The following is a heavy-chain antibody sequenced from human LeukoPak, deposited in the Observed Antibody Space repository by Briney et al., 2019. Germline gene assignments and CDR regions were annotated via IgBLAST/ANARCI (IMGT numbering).Heavy chain of an antibody. CDR1: GYTFTGYY. V-gene: IGHV1-2*02. CDR3: ASRGGHYGSPLLIGFR. Sequence: ASVKVSCKASGYTFTGYYMHWVRQAPGQGLEWMGWINPNSGGTNYAQKFQGRVTMTRDTSISTAYMELSRLRSDDTAVYYCASRGGHYGSPLLIGFRWGQGTLVTVSS. J-gene: IGHJ4*02. CDR2: INPNSGGT. D-gene: IGHD3-10*01.